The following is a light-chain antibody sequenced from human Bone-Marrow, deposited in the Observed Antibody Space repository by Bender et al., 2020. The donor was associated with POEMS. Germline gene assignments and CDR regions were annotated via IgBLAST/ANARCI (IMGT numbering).Light chain of an antibody. V-gene: IGLV2-11*02. CDR2: EVS. CDR3: SSYQSVTPLDV. CDR1: DLGNKF. Sequence: AVNQPPSVSVSPGQTATITCSGDDLGNKFICWYQQYPGKVPKLMIYEVSKRPSGLPVRFSGSKSGKTATPAISGLQPAAQADYYCSSYQSVTPLDVFGGGPKLTVL. J-gene: IGLJ2*01.